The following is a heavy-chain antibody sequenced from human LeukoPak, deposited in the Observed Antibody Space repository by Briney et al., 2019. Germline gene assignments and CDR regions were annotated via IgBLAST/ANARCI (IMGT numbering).Heavy chain of an antibody. D-gene: IGHD6-13*01. CDR2: IYYSGST. CDR1: GGSISSGAYY. CDR3: ARVEQQLSMDV. Sequence: SETLSLTCTVSGGSISSGAYYWSWIRQHPGKGLEWIGYIYYSGSTYYNPSLESRVTISVDTSKNQFSLKLSSVTAADTAVYYCARVEQQLSMDVWGKGTTVTVSS. V-gene: IGHV4-31*03. J-gene: IGHJ6*03.